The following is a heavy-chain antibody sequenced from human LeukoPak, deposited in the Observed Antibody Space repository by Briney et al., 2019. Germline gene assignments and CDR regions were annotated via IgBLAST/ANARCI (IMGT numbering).Heavy chain of an antibody. CDR2: IYYSGST. CDR1: GGSISSGGYY. Sequence: SETLSLTCTVSGGSISSGGYYWSWIRQHPGQGLEWIGNIYYSGSTYYNPSLKSRVTISVDTSKNQFSLKLSSVTAADTAVYYCARNLGSGMVRGVITDYWGQGTLVTVSS. J-gene: IGHJ4*02. V-gene: IGHV4-31*03. D-gene: IGHD3-10*01. CDR3: ARNLGSGMVRGVITDY.